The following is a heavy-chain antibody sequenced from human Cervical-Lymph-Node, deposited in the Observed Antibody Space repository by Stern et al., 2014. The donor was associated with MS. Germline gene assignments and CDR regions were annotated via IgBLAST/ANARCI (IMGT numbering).Heavy chain of an antibody. V-gene: IGHV1-69*01. Sequence: QVQLGHSGAGVKKPGSSVKVSCKVSGGPFSTPGFSWGGQAPGQGLEGMGGIIPIFGTANYAQKFQGRVTITADVSTNTAYMDLSSLRSEDTAVYYCMREFNFDSSGFYFYYWGQGTLVTVSS. J-gene: IGHJ4*02. CDR2: IIPIFGTA. CDR3: MREFNFDSSGFYFYY. CDR1: GGPFSTPG. D-gene: IGHD3-22*01.